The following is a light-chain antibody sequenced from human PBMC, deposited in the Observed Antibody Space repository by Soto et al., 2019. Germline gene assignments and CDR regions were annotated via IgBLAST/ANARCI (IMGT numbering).Light chain of an antibody. CDR1: QSISSW. Sequence: DIQMTQSPSTLSASVGDRVTITCRASQSISSWLAWYQQKPGKAPKLLIYKASSLESGVPSRFSGSGSWIEFTLTISSLQPDDFATYYCQQYNSYSWTFGQGPKVEIK. CDR2: KAS. CDR3: QQYNSYSWT. J-gene: IGKJ1*01. V-gene: IGKV1-5*03.